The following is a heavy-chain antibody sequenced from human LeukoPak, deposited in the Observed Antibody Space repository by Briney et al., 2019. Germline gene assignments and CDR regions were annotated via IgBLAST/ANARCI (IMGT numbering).Heavy chain of an antibody. J-gene: IGHJ4*02. D-gene: IGHD3-22*01. CDR1: GGSISSGSYY. V-gene: IGHV4-61*02. Sequence: SVTLSLTCTVSGGSISSGSYYWSWIRQPAGKGLEWIGRIYASGSTNYNPSLKSRVTISVDTSKNQFSLKLSSVTAADTAVYYCARDLLYDSSGYSVDYFDYWGQGTLVTVSS. CDR3: ARDLLYDSSGYSVDYFDY. CDR2: IYASGST.